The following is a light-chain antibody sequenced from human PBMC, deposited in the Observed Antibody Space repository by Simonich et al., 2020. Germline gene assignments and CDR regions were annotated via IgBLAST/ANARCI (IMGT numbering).Light chain of an antibody. V-gene: IGLV2-23*01. Sequence: QSALTQPASVSGSPGQSITISCTGTSSDVGSYNLVSWYQQHPGKAPQLMIYEGIKRPSGVSNRFSVSKSGNTASRTISGLQAEDEADYYCCSYAGSSTWVFGGGTQLTVL. CDR3: CSYAGSSTWV. CDR1: SSDVGSYNL. J-gene: IGLJ3*02. CDR2: EGI.